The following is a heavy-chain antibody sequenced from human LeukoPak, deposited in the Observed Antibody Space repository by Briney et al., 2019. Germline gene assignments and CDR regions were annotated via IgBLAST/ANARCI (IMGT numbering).Heavy chain of an antibody. D-gene: IGHD3-3*01. CDR3: ARAQDYDFWSGHWDY. CDR2: TYYSGSA. V-gene: IGHV4-59*01. CDR1: GGSISSYY. J-gene: IGHJ4*02. Sequence: PSETLSLTCAVSGGSISSYYWSWIRQPPGKGLEWIGYTYYSGSANYSPSLKSRVTISVDTSKNQFSLKLSSVTAADTAVYYCARAQDYDFWSGHWDYWGQGTLVTVSS.